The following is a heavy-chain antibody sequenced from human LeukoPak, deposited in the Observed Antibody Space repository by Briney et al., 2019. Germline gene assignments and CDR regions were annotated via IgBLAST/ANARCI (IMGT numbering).Heavy chain of an antibody. CDR2: FYPGDSDT. V-gene: IGHV5-51*01. D-gene: IGHD5-18*01. CDR3: ARRGEAMDPFDY. Sequence: KSGESLKISCKDSGYSFTSYWIGWVRQMPGKGLEWMGIFYPGDSDTRYSPSFQGQVTISADKSINTAYLKWSSLKASDTAIYYCARRGEAMDPFDYWGQGTLVTVSS. CDR1: GYSFTSYW. J-gene: IGHJ4*02.